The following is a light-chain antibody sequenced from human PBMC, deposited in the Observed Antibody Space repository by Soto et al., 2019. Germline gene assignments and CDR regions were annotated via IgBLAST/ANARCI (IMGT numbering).Light chain of an antibody. J-gene: IGLJ3*02. Sequence: QSFLPQPPSASGTPGQRVTISCSGGTSNIGTNTVNWYQQLPGTAPKLPIYNTNQRPAGVPDRFSGSKSGTSASLAISGLRSEDEASYFCATWDDSLSVLFGRGTKVTVL. V-gene: IGLV1-44*01. CDR2: NTN. CDR1: TSNIGTNT. CDR3: ATWDDSLSVL.